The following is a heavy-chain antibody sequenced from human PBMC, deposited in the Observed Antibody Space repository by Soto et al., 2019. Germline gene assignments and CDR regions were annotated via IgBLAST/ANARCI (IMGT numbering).Heavy chain of an antibody. Sequence: SDTLSLTCAVSGGSISSGGYSWSWIRQPPGKGLEWIGYSYYTGSTNYNPSLKSRVTISVDTSKNQFSLKLGSVTAADTAVYYCARHETLHGDYDHWGQGTLVTVSS. D-gene: IGHD4-17*01. CDR2: SYYTGST. CDR3: ARHETLHGDYDH. J-gene: IGHJ4*02. V-gene: IGHV4-61*08. CDR1: GGSISSGGYS.